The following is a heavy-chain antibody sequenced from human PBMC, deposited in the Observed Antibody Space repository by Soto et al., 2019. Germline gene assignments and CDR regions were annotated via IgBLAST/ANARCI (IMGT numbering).Heavy chain of an antibody. D-gene: IGHD4-4*01. V-gene: IGHV1-69*12. CDR3: ARLRASNYEAYQH. CDR2: INPIFGTA. J-gene: IGHJ1*01. Sequence: QVQLGQSGAEVKKPGSSVKVSCKASVGTFSTYPISWVRQAPGQGVEWMGGINPIFGTANYAQKLQGRVTIAADESTTPAYMQLSSLRSDDTAVYYCARLRASNYEAYQHWGQGTLVTVSS. CDR1: VGTFSTYP.